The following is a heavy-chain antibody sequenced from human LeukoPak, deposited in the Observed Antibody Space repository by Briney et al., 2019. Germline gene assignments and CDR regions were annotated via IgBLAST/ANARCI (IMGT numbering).Heavy chain of an antibody. Sequence: GGSLRLSCAASGFTFSSYSMNWVRQAPGKGLEWVSSISSSSSCIYYADSVKGRFTISRDNAKNSLYLQMNSLRAEDTAVYYCAGDLAIYINWFDPWGQGTLVTVSS. J-gene: IGHJ5*02. V-gene: IGHV3-21*01. CDR1: GFTFSSYS. CDR2: ISSSSSCI. D-gene: IGHD3-3*02. CDR3: AGDLAIYINWFDP.